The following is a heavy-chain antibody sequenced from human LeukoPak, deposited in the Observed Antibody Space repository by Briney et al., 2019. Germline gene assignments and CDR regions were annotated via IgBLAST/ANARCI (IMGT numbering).Heavy chain of an antibody. CDR1: GGSISSDY. V-gene: IGHV4-4*09. CDR3: ARRLWSGPFDY. CDR2: IYSSRSP. D-gene: IGHD3-3*01. Sequence: PSETLSLTCTVSGGSISSDYWIWIRQPPGKGLEWIGFIYSSRSPTYNPSLESRVTMSVDTSKNQFSLKLTSVTATDSAVYYCARRLWSGPFDYWGQGTLVTVSS. J-gene: IGHJ4*02.